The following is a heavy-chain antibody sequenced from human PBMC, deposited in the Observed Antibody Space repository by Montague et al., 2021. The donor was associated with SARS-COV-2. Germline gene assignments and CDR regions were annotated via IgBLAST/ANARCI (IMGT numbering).Heavy chain of an antibody. CDR3: ARGRVQISGVFTVSSVPGHFDA. V-gene: IGHV4-59*12. D-gene: IGHD3-3*01. CDR2: VNHTGSA. Sequence: SETLSLTCAVSGGSISNFYWTWIRQPPGKGLEWIGDVNHTGSATYNPSLKSRVTLSIDSSKNQFSLKLHSVTPADTAVYYCARGRVQISGVFTVSSVPGHFDAWGQGTLVTVSS. J-gene: IGHJ5*02. CDR1: GGSISNFY.